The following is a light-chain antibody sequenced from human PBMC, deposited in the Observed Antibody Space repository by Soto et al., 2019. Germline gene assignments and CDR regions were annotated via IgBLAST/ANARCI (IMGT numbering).Light chain of an antibody. J-gene: IGKJ3*01. CDR3: QQYGIV. Sequence: EVVLTQSPDTLSLSAGERATLSCRASQTISSNYVAWYQQKPGQAPRLLIYSASSRATGIPDRFSGSGSGTHFTLTISRLEPEDFAVYYCQQYGIVFGPGTKVDI. CDR2: SAS. V-gene: IGKV3-20*01. CDR1: QTISSNY.